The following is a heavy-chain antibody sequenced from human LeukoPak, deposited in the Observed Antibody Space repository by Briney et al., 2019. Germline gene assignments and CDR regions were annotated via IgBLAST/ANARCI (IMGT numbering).Heavy chain of an antibody. CDR2: INPNSGGT. CDR3: CRNLEWLYPGGDFDI. CDR1: GYTFTGYY. J-gene: IGHJ3*02. D-gene: IGHD3-3*01. Sequence: WASVKVSCKASGYTFTGYYMHWVRQAPGQGLEWMGWINPNSGGTNYAQKFQGRVTMTRDTSISTAYMELSRLRADETCVYYSCRNLEWLYPGGDFDIWGQGNMVTVPS. V-gene: IGHV1-2*02.